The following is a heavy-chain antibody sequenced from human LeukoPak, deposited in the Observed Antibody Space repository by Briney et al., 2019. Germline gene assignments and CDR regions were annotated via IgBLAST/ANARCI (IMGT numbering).Heavy chain of an antibody. J-gene: IGHJ3*02. CDR3: ARGALMIDAFDI. CDR2: IYHDGST. V-gene: IGHV4-30-2*06. CDR1: GGSIYGGGYC. Sequence: KTSQTLSLTCTISGGSIYGGGYCWSWLRQSPGKGLEWIGYIYHDGSTFYNPSLKSRVTLSVDPSKNQFSLRLGSVTAADTAVYYCARGALMIDAFDIWGQGTMVTVSP. D-gene: IGHD3-16*01.